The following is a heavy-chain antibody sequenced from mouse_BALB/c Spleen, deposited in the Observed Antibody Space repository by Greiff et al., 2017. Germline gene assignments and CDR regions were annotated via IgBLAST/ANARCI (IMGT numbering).Heavy chain of an antibody. V-gene: IGHV2-6-5*01. D-gene: IGHD2-1*01. CDR2: IWGGGST. CDR1: GFSLTDYG. J-gene: IGHJ2*01. Sequence: QVQLKESGPGLVAPSQSLSITCTVSGFSLTDYGVSWFRQPPGKGLEWLGVIWGGGSTYYNSALKSRLSSSKDNSKIQVFLNMNSLQTDDTAMYYCAKHAYGNSYYFDYWGQGTTLTVSS. CDR3: AKHAYGNSYYFDY.